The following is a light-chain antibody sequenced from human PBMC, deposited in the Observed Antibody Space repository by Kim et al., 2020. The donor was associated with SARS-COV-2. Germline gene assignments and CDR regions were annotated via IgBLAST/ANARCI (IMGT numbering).Light chain of an antibody. J-gene: IGLJ2*01. CDR2: DVT. Sequence: QSALTQPRSVSGSPGQSVTISCTGTSSDVGGYNHVSWYQQHPGKAPKLIIYDVTKRPSGVPDRFSGSKSGNTASLTIPGLQAEDEAEYYCCSYAGSYTLVFGGGTQLTVL. CDR1: SSDVGGYNH. CDR3: CSYAGSYTLV. V-gene: IGLV2-11*01.